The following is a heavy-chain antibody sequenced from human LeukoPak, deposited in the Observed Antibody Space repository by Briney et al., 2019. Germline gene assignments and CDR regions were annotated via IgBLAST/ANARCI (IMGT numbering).Heavy chain of an antibody. CDR3: ASSTSDYFDY. CDR2: IYYSGST. J-gene: IGHJ4*02. CDR1: GGSISSGGYY. V-gene: IGHV4-31*03. Sequence: SETPSLTCTVSGGSISSGGYYWSWIRQHPGKGLEWIGYIYYSGSTYYNPSLKSRVTISVDTSKNQFSLKLSSVTAADTAVYYCASSTSDYFDYWGQGTLVTVSS.